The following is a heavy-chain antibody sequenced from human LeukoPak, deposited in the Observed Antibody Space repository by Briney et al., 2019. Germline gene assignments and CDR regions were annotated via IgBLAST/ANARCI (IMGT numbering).Heavy chain of an antibody. CDR3: TKVVPAAITTVYYYYYYMDV. D-gene: IGHD2-2*02. V-gene: IGHV3-11*01. CDR2: ISSSGSTI. CDR1: GFTFSDYY. J-gene: IGHJ6*03. Sequence: PGGSLRLSCAASGFTFSDYYMSWIRQAPGKGLEWVPYISSSGSTIYYADSVKGRFTISRDNAKNSLYLQMNSLRAEDTAVYYCTKVVPAAITTVYYYYYYMDVWGKGTTVTVSS.